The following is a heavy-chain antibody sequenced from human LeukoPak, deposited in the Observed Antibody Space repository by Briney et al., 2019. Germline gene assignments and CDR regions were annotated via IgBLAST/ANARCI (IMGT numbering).Heavy chain of an antibody. J-gene: IGHJ4*02. CDR1: RPTFSRDW. D-gene: IGHD3-16*01. CDR3: TRDLGGGYFDD. V-gene: IGHV3-7*01. CDR2: IRQDGGTV. Sequence: PGGSLRLSCAASRPTFSRDWMSWVRQAPGGGLEFVANIRQDGGTVNYVDSVKGRFTISRDNAKDSLYLQMNSLRADDTAVYYCTRDLGGGYFDDWGQGILVTVSS.